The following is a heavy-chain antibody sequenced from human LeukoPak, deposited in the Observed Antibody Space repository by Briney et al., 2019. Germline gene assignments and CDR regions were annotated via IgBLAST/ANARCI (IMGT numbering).Heavy chain of an antibody. J-gene: IGHJ4*02. CDR2: ISSSSSYI. CDR1: GFTFSSYS. D-gene: IGHD1-26*01. Sequence: PGGSLRLSCAASGFTFSSYSMNWVRQAPGKGLEWVSSISSSSSYIYYADLLKGRFHIPRDNAKNSLYLQMHSLRAEDTAVYYCARAPYCTYWGQGTLVTVSS. V-gene: IGHV3-21*01. CDR3: ARAPYCTY.